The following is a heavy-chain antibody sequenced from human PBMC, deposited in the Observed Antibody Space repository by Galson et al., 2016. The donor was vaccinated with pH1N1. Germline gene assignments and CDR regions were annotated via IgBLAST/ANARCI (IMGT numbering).Heavy chain of an antibody. V-gene: IGHV3-23*01. CDR3: AKDWEWQLVPSPVDY. J-gene: IGHJ4*02. CDR2: IGGSFSAGTT. D-gene: IGHD6-6*01. Sequence: SLRLSCAASGFTFSTYGMNWVRQAPGKGLEWVSSIGGSFSAGTTYYADSVKGRFTISRDNSKNTLYLQMNSLEAGDTSVYYCAKDWEWQLVPSPVDYCGQGTLATVSS. CDR1: GFTFSTYG.